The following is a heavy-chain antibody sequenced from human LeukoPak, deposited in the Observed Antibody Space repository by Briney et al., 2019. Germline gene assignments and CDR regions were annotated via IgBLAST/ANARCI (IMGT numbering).Heavy chain of an antibody. D-gene: IGHD1-1*01. V-gene: IGHV4-31*03. Sequence: SETLSLTCTVSGGSLSSGRSYWSWIRQHPGKGLEWIGYICYTGSTYYNPSLNSRINISVVTSKNQFSLQLSSVTAADTAVYYCARVGIISEPTATFYFDYWGQGALVTVSS. CDR1: GGSLSSGRSY. J-gene: IGHJ4*02. CDR3: ARVGIISEPTATFYFDY. CDR2: ICYTGST.